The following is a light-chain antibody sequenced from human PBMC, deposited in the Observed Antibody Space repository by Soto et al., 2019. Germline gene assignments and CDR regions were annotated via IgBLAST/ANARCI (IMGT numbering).Light chain of an antibody. CDR3: SSYTSSSTYV. CDR1: SSDVGGYNY. J-gene: IGLJ1*01. V-gene: IGLV2-14*01. Sequence: QSLLTQSASVSGSPGQSITISSTGTSSDVGGYNYVSWYQQHPGKAPKLMIYDVTNRPSGVSNRFSGSKSGNTASLTISGLQAEDEADYYCSSYTSSSTYVFGTGTKVTVL. CDR2: DVT.